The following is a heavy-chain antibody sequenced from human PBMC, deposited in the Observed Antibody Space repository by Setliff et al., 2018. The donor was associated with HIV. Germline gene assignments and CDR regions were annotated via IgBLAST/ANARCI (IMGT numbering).Heavy chain of an antibody. CDR3: ARDKRYYYDSSIYWYFDL. CDR1: GGSISSYY. J-gene: IGHJ2*01. CDR2: IYTSGST. V-gene: IGHV4-4*07. D-gene: IGHD3-22*01. Sequence: SETLSLTCTVSGGSISSYYWSWIRQPAGKGLEWIGRIYTSGSTNYNPSLKSRVTMSVDASKNQFSLKLSSVTAADTAVYYCARDKRYYYDSSIYWYFDLWGRGTLVTVSS.